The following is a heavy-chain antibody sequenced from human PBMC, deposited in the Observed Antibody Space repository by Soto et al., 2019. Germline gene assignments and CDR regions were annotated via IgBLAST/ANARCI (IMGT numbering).Heavy chain of an antibody. CDR2: ISASGAST. CDR1: GFTFSTYI. CDR3: SRGNCGSGGCSGAY. Sequence: EVQLLESGGDLVQPGGSLSLSCAGSGFTFSTYIMNWIRQTPEKGLEWVSSISASGASTNYADSVKGRFTISRDNSKNTLYLQMSNLRAEDTAVYFCSRGNCGSGGCSGAYWGQGAQVTVSS. J-gene: IGHJ4*02. D-gene: IGHD2-15*01. V-gene: IGHV3-23*01.